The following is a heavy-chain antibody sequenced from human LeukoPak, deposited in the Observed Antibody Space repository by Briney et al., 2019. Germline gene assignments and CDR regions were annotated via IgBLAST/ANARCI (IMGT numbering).Heavy chain of an antibody. V-gene: IGHV1-18*01. J-gene: IGHJ5*02. CDR2: ISAYNGNT. CDR1: DYTFTSYG. CDR3: AREELTYYYGSGSPKNWFDP. Sequence: GASVKVSCKASDYTFTSYGISWVRQAPGQGLEWMGWISAYNGNTNYAQKLQGRVTMTTDTSTSTAYMELRSLRSDDTAVYYCAREELTYYYGSGSPKNWFDPWGQGTLVTVSS. D-gene: IGHD3-10*01.